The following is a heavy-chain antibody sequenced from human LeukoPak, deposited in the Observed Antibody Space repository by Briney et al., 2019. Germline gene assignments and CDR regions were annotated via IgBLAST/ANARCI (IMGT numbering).Heavy chain of an antibody. D-gene: IGHD4-17*01. CDR3: AREHDYGDSGGFDC. V-gene: IGHV3-21*01. Sequence: GGSLRLSCAASGFTFSSYSMNWVRQAPGKGLEWVSSISSSSSYIYYADSVKGRFTISRDNAKNSLYLQMNSLRAEDTAVYYCAREHDYGDSGGFDCWGQGTLVTVSS. CDR2: ISSSSSYI. J-gene: IGHJ4*02. CDR1: GFTFSSYS.